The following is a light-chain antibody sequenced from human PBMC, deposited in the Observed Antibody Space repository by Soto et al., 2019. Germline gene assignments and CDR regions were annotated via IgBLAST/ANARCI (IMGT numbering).Light chain of an antibody. CDR3: HQRSSWPQS. J-gene: IGKJ1*01. V-gene: IGKV3-11*01. Sequence: EIVLTQSPATLSLSPGESATLSYRASQGVSSYLAWYQQKPGQAPRLLIYDASNRATGIPARFSGSGSETDFTLTISSLEPEDFAVYYCHQRSSWPQSFGQGTKVEIK. CDR2: DAS. CDR1: QGVSSY.